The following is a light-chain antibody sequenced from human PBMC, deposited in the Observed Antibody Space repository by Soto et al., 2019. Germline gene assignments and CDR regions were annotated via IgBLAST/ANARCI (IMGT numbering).Light chain of an antibody. J-gene: IGKJ4*01. CDR1: QTISTY. Sequence: DIQMTQSPSSLSASVGDRVTITCRSSQTISTYLQWFHQKRGKAPNLXIYDASSLQTGVPSRFSGSGSGTDFTLTISSLQPEDFGTYYCQQTYSIFVSFGGGTKVDIK. CDR2: DAS. CDR3: QQTYSIFVS. V-gene: IGKV1-39*01.